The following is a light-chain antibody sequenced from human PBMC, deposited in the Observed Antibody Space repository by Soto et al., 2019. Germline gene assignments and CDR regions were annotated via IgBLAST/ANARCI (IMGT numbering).Light chain of an antibody. V-gene: IGLV2-8*01. CDR2: EVS. CDR1: SSDVGGYDY. CDR3: SSYAGSNIYV. Sequence: ALTQPPPASGSPGQSVTISCTGTSSDVGGYDYVSWYQQHPGKVPKLMIYEVSKRPSGVPDRFSGSKSGNTASLTVSGLQAEDEADYYCSSYAGSNIYVFGTGNKVTVL. J-gene: IGLJ1*01.